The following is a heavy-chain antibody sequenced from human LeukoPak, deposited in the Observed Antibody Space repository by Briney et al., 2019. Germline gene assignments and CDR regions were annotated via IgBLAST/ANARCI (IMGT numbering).Heavy chain of an antibody. CDR1: GFTFSTYS. Sequence: PGGSLRLSCAASGFTFSTYSIHWVRQAPGKGLEWVSVIYSGGSTYYAGSVKGRFTISRDNSKNTLYLQMNSLRAEDTAVYYCARDGILKHYGMDVWGQGTTVTVSS. CDR3: ARDGILKHYGMDV. D-gene: IGHD1-1*01. CDR2: IYSGGST. V-gene: IGHV3-66*01. J-gene: IGHJ6*02.